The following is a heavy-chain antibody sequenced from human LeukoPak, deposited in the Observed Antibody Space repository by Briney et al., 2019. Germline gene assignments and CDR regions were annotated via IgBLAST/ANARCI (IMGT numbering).Heavy chain of an antibody. Sequence: SETLSLTCTVFGGSMSGFYWGWVRQPPGKGLEWIGYIYYSGSINYNASLKSRVTISVDTSNNQFSLKLTSVTAADTAVYYCARGRWSPGVWGQGTLVTVSS. CDR3: ARGRWSPGV. J-gene: IGHJ4*02. CDR2: IYYSGSI. V-gene: IGHV4-59*01. CDR1: GGSMSGFY. D-gene: IGHD4-23*01.